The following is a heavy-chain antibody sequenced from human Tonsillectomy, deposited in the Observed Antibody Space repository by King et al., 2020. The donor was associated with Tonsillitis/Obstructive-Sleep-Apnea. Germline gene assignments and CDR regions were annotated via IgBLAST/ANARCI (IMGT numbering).Heavy chain of an antibody. CDR3: AKDIDERSNYAPGTGYYGMGV. CDR1: GFTFSSYG. D-gene: IGHD4-11*01. V-gene: IGHV3-30*18. Sequence: LQLVQSGGGVVQPGRSLRLSCAASGFTFSSYGMHWVRQAPGKGLEWVAVISFDGSNKYYADSVKGRFTISRDNSKNTLYLQMNSLRAKDTTVYYCAKDIDERSNYAPGTGYYGMGVWGQGTTVTVSS. J-gene: IGHJ6*02. CDR2: ISFDGSNK.